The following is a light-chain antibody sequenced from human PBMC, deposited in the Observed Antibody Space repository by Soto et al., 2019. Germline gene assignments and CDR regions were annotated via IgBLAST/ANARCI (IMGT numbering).Light chain of an antibody. CDR2: GNS. J-gene: IGLJ1*01. CDR1: SSNIGAGYD. Sequence: QSVLTQPPSVSGAPGQRVTISCTGSSSNIGAGYDVHWYQQLPGTAPKLLIYGNSNRPSGVPDRFSGSKSGTSASLAITGLQVEDEADYYCKSYDSSLSGYVFGTGTKLTVL. CDR3: KSYDSSLSGYV. V-gene: IGLV1-40*01.